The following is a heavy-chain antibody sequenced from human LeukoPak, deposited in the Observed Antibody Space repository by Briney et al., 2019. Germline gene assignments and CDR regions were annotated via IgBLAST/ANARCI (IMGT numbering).Heavy chain of an antibody. J-gene: IGHJ3*02. Sequence: SETLSLTCSVSGGSISNNIYYWGWIRQPPGKGLEWIGSIYYSGSTYYNPSLKSRVIISVDTSKNQFSLKLSSVTAADTAVYYCARVPEQLGAFDIWGQGTMVTVSS. CDR1: GGSISNNIYY. CDR2: IYYSGST. V-gene: IGHV4-39*07. D-gene: IGHD6-13*01. CDR3: ARVPEQLGAFDI.